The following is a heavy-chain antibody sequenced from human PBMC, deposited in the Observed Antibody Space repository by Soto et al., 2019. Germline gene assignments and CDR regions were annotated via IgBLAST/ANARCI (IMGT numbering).Heavy chain of an antibody. CDR1: GYTFTNYG. CDR2: FGAEDGDT. J-gene: IGHJ6*02. V-gene: IGHV1-18*01. D-gene: IGHD3-22*01. CDR3: ATESAHYDSSGLGNGMDV. Sequence: ASVKVSCKASGYTFTNYGISWVRQAPGQGLEWMGGFGAEDGDTKYAQKFQGGVTMTEDTSTDTAYMELSSLRSEDTAVYYCATESAHYDSSGLGNGMDVWGQGTTVTVSS.